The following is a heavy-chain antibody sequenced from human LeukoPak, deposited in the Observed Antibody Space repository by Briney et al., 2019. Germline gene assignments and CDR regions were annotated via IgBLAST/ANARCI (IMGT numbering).Heavy chain of an antibody. CDR3: ARDVEMATITLFGAFDI. CDR1: GFTFSSYS. J-gene: IGHJ3*02. D-gene: IGHD5-24*01. V-gene: IGHV3-21*01. Sequence: PGGSLRLSCAASGFTFSSYSMNWARQAPGKGLEWVSSISSSSSYIYYADSVKGRFTISRDNAKNSLYLQMNSLRAEDTAVYYCARDVEMATITLFGAFDIWGQGTMVTVSS. CDR2: ISSSSSYI.